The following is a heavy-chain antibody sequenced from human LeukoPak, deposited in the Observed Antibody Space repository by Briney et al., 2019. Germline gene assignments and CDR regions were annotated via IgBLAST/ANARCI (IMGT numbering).Heavy chain of an antibody. CDR2: INWNGGST. Sequence: GGSLRLSCAASGFTLDDYGMSWVRQAPGKGLEWVSGINWNGGSTGYADSVKGRFTISRDNAKNSLYLQMNSLRAEDTALYYCARMQAAAGTWYYYMDVWGKGTTVTVSS. CDR1: GFTLDDYG. V-gene: IGHV3-20*04. J-gene: IGHJ6*03. CDR3: ARMQAAAGTWYYYMDV. D-gene: IGHD6-13*01.